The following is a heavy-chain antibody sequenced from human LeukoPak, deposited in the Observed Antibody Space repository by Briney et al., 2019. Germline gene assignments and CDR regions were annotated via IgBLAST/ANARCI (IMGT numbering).Heavy chain of an antibody. CDR3: ARLILSSWYAFDI. D-gene: IGHD6-13*01. CDR2: VYYSGTT. V-gene: IGHV4-59*01. Sequence: PSETLSLTCTVSGGSISSYSWSWIRQPPGKRLEWIGYVYYSGTTNYNPSLRSRVTISVDTSKNQFSLKLSSVTAADTAVYYCARLILSSWYAFDIWGQGTMVTVSS. CDR1: GGSISSYS. J-gene: IGHJ3*02.